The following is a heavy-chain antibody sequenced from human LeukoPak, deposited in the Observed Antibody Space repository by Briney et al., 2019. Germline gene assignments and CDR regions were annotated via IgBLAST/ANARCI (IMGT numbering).Heavy chain of an antibody. D-gene: IGHD3-22*01. V-gene: IGHV1-8*01. CDR1: GYTFTSYD. J-gene: IGHJ6*02. Sequence: ASVKVSCKASGYTFTSYDINWVRQATGQGLEWMGWMNPNSGNTGYAQKFQGRVTMTRNTSISTAYMELSSLRSEDTAVYYCARGPSITMIVNYYYYGMDAWGQGTTVTVSS. CDR2: MNPNSGNT. CDR3: ARGPSITMIVNYYYYGMDA.